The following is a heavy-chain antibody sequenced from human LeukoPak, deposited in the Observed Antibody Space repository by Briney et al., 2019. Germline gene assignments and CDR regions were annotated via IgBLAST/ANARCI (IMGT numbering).Heavy chain of an antibody. D-gene: IGHD3-3*01. CDR3: ARSSTISGHFDY. CDR1: GGSISSYY. V-gene: IGHV4-39*02. Sequence: SETLSLTCTVSGGSISSYYWGWIRQPPGKGLEWIGSIFYSGSTYSNPSLKSRVTISVDTSRNHFSLKLNSVTAPDTAVYYCARSSTISGHFDYWGQGTLVTVSS. J-gene: IGHJ4*02. CDR2: IFYSGST.